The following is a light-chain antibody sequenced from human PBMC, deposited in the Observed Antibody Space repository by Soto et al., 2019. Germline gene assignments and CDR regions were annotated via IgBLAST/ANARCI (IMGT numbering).Light chain of an antibody. CDR2: GAS. CDR3: QQYGSSGT. J-gene: IGKJ1*01. V-gene: IGKV3-20*01. CDR1: QSVRNNY. Sequence: VMTKSPGSLSLSLGDRATLSCKASQSVRNNYLAWYQQQPGQAPRLLMYGASNRATGIPDRLSGSGSGTDFTLTISRMEAADFAVYYCQQYGSSGTFGQGTKVDI.